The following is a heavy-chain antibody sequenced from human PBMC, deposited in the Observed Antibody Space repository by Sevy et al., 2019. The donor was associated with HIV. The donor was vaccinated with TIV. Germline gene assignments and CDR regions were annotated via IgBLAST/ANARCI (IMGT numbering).Heavy chain of an antibody. V-gene: IGHV1-46*01. CDR3: VRADPAQHFDS. CDR1: GDTFTNDY. J-gene: IGHJ4*02. Sequence: ASVKVSSKPSGDTFTNDYMHWVRQAPGQGLEWMGIIDPSAGNASYAEKFQGRVTMAWDTSTSTLYMDLSSLRSEDTAVYYCVRADPAQHFDSWGQGTLVTVSS. CDR2: IDPSAGNA.